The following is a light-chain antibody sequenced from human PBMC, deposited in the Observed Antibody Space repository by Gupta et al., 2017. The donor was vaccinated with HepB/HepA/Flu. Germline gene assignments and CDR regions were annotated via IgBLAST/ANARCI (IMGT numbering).Light chain of an antibody. J-gene: IGLJ2*01. CDR3: QVWDAGGDVI. V-gene: IGLV3-21*02. CDR1: SIGGKS. CDR2: NDR. Sequence: SYVLIQSPSVSVAPGETARMPCGGTSIGGKSVHWYQQQSGQAPVLGVYNDRDRPSGIPERFSGSNSGNTASLTITSVEAGDEAGYYCQVWDAGGDVIFGRGTRLTVL.